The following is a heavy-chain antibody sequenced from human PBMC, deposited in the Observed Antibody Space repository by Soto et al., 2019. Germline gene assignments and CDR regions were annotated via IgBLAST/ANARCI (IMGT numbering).Heavy chain of an antibody. D-gene: IGHD6-6*01. Sequence: EVQLLESGGGLAQPGGSLRLSCAASGFTISTCAMSWVRQAPGKGLEWVSTMYASGGPTYYRDSVEGRFTISRDNSKNTLYLQMNNLRAEDTAIYYCATAIAARGVGWPFDCWGQGTPLTVSS. CDR1: GFTISTCA. CDR2: MYASGGPT. CDR3: ATAIAARGVGWPFDC. V-gene: IGHV3-23*01. J-gene: IGHJ4*02.